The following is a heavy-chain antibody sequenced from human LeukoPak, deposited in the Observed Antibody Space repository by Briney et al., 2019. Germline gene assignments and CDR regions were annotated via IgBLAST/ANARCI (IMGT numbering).Heavy chain of an antibody. CDR3: ATPGDSSSSYYFAY. V-gene: IGHV4-34*01. CDR2: INHSGST. D-gene: IGHD3-22*01. J-gene: IGHJ4*02. CDR1: GESFSGYY. Sequence: SETLSLTCAVYGESFSGYYWSWIRQPPGKGLEWIGEINHSGSTNYNPSLKSRVTISVDTSKNQFSPKLSSVTAADTAVYYCATPGDSSSSYYFAYWGQGTLVTVSS.